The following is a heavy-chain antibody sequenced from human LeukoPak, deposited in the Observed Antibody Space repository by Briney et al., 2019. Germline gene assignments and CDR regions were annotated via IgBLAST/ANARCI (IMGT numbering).Heavy chain of an antibody. V-gene: IGHV3-23*01. Sequence: GGSLRLSCAASGFTFSSYAMSWVRQAPGKGLEWVSAISGSGGSTYYADSVKGRFNISRDNSKNTLYLQMNSLRAEDTAVYYCAKEVTTAMGDWSVYYYYGMDVWGQGTTVTVSS. CDR1: GFTFSSYA. CDR3: AKEVTTAMGDWSVYYYYGMDV. D-gene: IGHD5-18*01. J-gene: IGHJ6*02. CDR2: ISGSGGST.